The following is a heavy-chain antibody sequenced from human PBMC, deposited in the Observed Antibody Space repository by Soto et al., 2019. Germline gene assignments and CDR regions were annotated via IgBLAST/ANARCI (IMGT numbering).Heavy chain of an antibody. Sequence: QVQLQESGPGLVKPSQTLSLTCTVSGGSISSGGYYWSWIRQHPGKGLEWIGYIYYSGSTYYNPSLKSRVXXSXDXSKNQFSLKLSSVTAADTAVYYCARLSDSSGYPFDYWGQGTLVTVSS. J-gene: IGHJ4*02. CDR1: GGSISSGGYY. CDR3: ARLSDSSGYPFDY. CDR2: IYYSGST. D-gene: IGHD3-22*01. V-gene: IGHV4-31*03.